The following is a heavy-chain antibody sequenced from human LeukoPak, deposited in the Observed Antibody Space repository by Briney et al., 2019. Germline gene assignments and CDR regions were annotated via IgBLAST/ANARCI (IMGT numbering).Heavy chain of an antibody. Sequence: GGSLRLSCAASGFTFSNAWMSWVRQAPGKGLEWVGRIKSKTDGGTTDYAAPVKGRFTISRDNSKNTLYLQMNSLRAEDTAVYYCAKAGWNYYYYMDVWGKGTTVTISS. V-gene: IGHV3-15*01. CDR2: IKSKTDGGTT. J-gene: IGHJ6*03. D-gene: IGHD3-3*01. CDR3: AKAGWNYYYYMDV. CDR1: GFTFSNAW.